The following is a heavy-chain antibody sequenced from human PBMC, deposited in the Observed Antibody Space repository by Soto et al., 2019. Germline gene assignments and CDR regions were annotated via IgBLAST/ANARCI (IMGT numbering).Heavy chain of an antibody. V-gene: IGHV4-31*03. CDR1: GGSISSGGYY. Sequence: SETLSLTCTVSGGSISSGGYYWSWIRQHPGKGLEWIGYIYYSGSTYYNPSLKSRVTISVDTSKNQFSLKLSSVTAADTAMYYCARASYGSGSYYGVGQYYYYYGMDVWGQGTTVTVSS. CDR3: ARASYGSGSYYGVGQYYYYYGMDV. CDR2: IYYSGST. J-gene: IGHJ6*02. D-gene: IGHD3-10*01.